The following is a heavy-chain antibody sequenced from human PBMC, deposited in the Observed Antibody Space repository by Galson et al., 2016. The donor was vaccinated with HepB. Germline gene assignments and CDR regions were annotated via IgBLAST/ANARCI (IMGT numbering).Heavy chain of an antibody. J-gene: IGHJ6*04. CDR3: AKGPEQWLVRIYGMGV. Sequence: ETLFLSCTVSGPSMTYYYWSWIRQSPEKRLEWGGNNNTGGDTYYNPSLKSRVTISVDTSKKQFSLTLKSVIAADTAVYYCAKGPEQWLVRIYGMGVWGKGTTVTVSS. D-gene: IGHD6-19*01. CDR1: GPSMTYYY. V-gene: IGHV4-59*01. CDR2: NNTGGDT.